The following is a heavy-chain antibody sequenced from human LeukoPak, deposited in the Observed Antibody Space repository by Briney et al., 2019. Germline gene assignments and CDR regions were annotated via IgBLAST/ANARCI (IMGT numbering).Heavy chain of an antibody. V-gene: IGHV3-48*03. J-gene: IGHJ4*02. CDR2: ISSSGNNK. CDR3: ASGTQSDY. D-gene: IGHD1-14*01. Sequence: GGSLRLSCETSGFTFSNSEMNWVRQAPGKGLEWISSISSSGNNKYYADSVEGRFTISRDNAKDSLFLQMNSLRAEDTAVYYCASGTQSDYWGQGTLVTVSS. CDR1: GFTFSNSE.